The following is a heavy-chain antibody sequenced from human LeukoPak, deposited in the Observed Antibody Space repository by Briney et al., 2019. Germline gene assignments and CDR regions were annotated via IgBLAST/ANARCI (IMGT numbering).Heavy chain of an antibody. V-gene: IGHV1-69*05. CDR2: IIPIFGTA. D-gene: IGHD6-13*01. CDR3: ARGWRAAGTTTIYYYYMDV. Sequence: GASVKVSCKASGYTFTSYDINWVRQAPGQGLEWMGGIIPIFGTANYAQKFQGRVTITTDESTSTAYMELSSLRSEDTAVYYCARGWRAAGTTTIYYYYMDVWGKGTTVTVSS. CDR1: GYTFTSYD. J-gene: IGHJ6*03.